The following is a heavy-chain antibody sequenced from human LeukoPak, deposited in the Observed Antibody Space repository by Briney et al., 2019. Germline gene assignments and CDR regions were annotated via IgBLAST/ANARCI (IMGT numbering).Heavy chain of an antibody. CDR1: GGSISSYY. CDR2: IYYSGST. J-gene: IGHJ4*02. Sequence: SETLSLTCTVSGGSISSYYWSWIRQPPGKGLEWIGYIYYSGSTNYNPSLKSRVTISLDTSKNQFSLRLSSVTAADTAVYYCAREAYYDILTGYYIFDYWGQGTLVTVSS. D-gene: IGHD3-9*01. V-gene: IGHV4-59*08. CDR3: AREAYYDILTGYYIFDY.